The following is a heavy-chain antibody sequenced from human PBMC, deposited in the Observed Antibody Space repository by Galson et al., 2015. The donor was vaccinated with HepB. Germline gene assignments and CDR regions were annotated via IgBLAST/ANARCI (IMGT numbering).Heavy chain of an antibody. CDR2: LYSGGGT. CDR3: ARGGTPTPWYYFDY. V-gene: IGHV3-53*01. J-gene: IGHJ4*02. CDR1: GFTVSSNY. D-gene: IGHD1-1*01. Sequence: SLRLSCAASGFTVSSNYISWVRQAPGKGLEWVSVLYSGGGTSYADSVKGRFTISRDNFKNTLYLQMNSLRAEDTAVYYCARGGTPTPWYYFDYWGRGTLVTVSS.